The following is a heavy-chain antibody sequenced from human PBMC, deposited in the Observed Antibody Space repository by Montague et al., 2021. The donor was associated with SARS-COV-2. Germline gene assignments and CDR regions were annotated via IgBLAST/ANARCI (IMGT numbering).Heavy chain of an antibody. CDR1: GFTFSSYA. Sequence: SLRLSCAASGFTFSSYAMHWVRQAPGKGLEWVAVISYDGSNKYYADSVEGRFTISRDNSKNTLYLQMSSLRAEDTAVYYCAREGIVGATGFDYWGQGTLVTVSS. V-gene: IGHV3-30*04. CDR3: AREGIVGATGFDY. D-gene: IGHD1-26*01. J-gene: IGHJ4*02. CDR2: ISYDGSNK.